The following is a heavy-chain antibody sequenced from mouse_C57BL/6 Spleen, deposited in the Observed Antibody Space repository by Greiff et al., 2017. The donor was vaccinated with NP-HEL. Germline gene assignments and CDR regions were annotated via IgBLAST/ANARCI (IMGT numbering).Heavy chain of an antibody. Sequence: QVQLQQSGPELVKPGASVKISCKASGYAFSSSWMNWVKQRPGKGLEWIGRIYPGDGDTNYNGKFKGKATLTADKSSSTAYMQLSSLTSEDSAVYFCAKTAQATGPDYWGQGTTLTVSS. D-gene: IGHD3-2*02. V-gene: IGHV1-82*01. CDR1: GYAFSSSW. J-gene: IGHJ2*01. CDR2: IYPGDGDT. CDR3: AKTAQATGPDY.